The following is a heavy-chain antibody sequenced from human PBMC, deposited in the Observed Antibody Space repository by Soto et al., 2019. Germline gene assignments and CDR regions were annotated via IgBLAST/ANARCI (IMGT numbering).Heavy chain of an antibody. CDR3: AREGSSDGGGYSNFGY. V-gene: IGHV1-69*01. D-gene: IGHD3-22*01. Sequence: QVQLVQSGAEVKKPGSSVKVSCKASGGTFSSYTISWVRQAPGQGLEWMGEIIPMFGTTNYARNFQERVTITADESTATAYLELTSLRSEDTAIYYCAREGSSDGGGYSNFGYWGQGTQVSVSS. CDR1: GGTFSSYT. J-gene: IGHJ4*02. CDR2: IIPMFGTT.